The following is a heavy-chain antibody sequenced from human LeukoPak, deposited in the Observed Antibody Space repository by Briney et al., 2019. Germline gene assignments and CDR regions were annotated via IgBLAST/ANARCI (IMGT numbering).Heavy chain of an antibody. D-gene: IGHD3-22*01. J-gene: IGHJ4*02. CDR3: ARAVYYYDSSGYYGGDDY. Sequence: ASVKVSCKASGGTFSSYYMHWVRQAPGQGLEWMGWINPNSGGTNYAQKFQGRVTMTRDTSISTAYMELSRLRSDDTAVYYCARAVYYYDSSGYYGGDDYWGQGTLVTVSS. CDR1: GGTFSSYY. CDR2: INPNSGGT. V-gene: IGHV1-2*02.